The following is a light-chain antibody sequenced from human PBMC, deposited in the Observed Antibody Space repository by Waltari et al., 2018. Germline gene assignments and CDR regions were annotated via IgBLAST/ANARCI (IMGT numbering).Light chain of an antibody. CDR1: IYTSGSGP. CDR2: SND. CDR3: ATWDGRVNGVL. J-gene: IGLJ2*01. Sequence: QSVLTQAPSVSGTPVQRVTISSSGTIYTSGSGPVNWYQQVPGMSPKLLIYSNDQRPSGVPDRFSGSKSGTSASLAISGLQSEDEADYYCATWDGRVNGVLFGGGTKVTVL. V-gene: IGLV1-44*01.